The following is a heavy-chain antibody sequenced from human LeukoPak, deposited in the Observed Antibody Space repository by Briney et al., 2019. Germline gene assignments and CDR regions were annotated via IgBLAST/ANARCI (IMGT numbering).Heavy chain of an antibody. CDR2: ISAYNGNT. CDR3: ARVRQDFWSGYYCDY. J-gene: IGHJ4*02. D-gene: IGHD3-3*01. CDR1: GYTFTSYG. Sequence: ASVKVSCKASGYTFTSYGIIWARQAPGQGLEWMGWISAYNGNTNYAQKLQGRVTMTTDTSTSTAYMELRSLRSDDTAVYYCARVRQDFWSGYYCDYWGQGTLVTVSS. V-gene: IGHV1-18*01.